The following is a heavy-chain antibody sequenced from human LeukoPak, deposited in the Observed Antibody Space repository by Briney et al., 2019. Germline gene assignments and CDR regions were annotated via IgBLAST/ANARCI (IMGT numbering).Heavy chain of an antibody. V-gene: IGHV3-48*03. J-gene: IGHJ4*02. CDR2: ISSSGNTI. Sequence: PGGSLRLSCAASGFSFRSYEMKWVRQAPGKGLEWVSHISSSGNTISYTDSVKGRFIISRDNAKNSLYLQMNSLRVEDTGVYYCARIGSRGYRTDYWGQGTPVTVSS. CDR1: GFSFRSYE. CDR3: ARIGSRGYRTDY. D-gene: IGHD3-22*01.